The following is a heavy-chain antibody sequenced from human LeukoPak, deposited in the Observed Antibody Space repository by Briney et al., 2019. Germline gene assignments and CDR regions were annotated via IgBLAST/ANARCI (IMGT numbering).Heavy chain of an antibody. V-gene: IGHV4-30-2*01. J-gene: IGHJ4*02. CDR3: ARGFYGAGSQFDY. CDR1: GGSISSGDFP. Sequence: SETLSLTCAVSGGSISSGDFPWSWIRQPPGKGLEWIGYIFHTGHTSYNPSLKSRVTISVDMSKNQLSLRLTSVTAADTAVYYCARGFYGAGSQFDYWGQGALVTVSS. D-gene: IGHD3-10*01. CDR2: IFHTGHT.